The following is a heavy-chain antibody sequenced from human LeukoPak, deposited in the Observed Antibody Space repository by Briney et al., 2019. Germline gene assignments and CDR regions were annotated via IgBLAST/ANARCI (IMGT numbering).Heavy chain of an antibody. CDR1: GSALSNYG. CDR2: IRDSGGWT. Sequence: GGPLLLSGAASGSALSNYGMSWGRRPPGKGLEWGAGIRDSGGWTNYADSVTGRFTISTDNPKNTLYLQMNTLRAEYTAVYYCALAAGYCSGGSCFWYGMDVWGQGTTVTVSS. D-gene: IGHD2-15*01. J-gene: IGHJ6*02. V-gene: IGHV3-23*01. CDR3: ALAAGYCSGGSCFWYGMDV.